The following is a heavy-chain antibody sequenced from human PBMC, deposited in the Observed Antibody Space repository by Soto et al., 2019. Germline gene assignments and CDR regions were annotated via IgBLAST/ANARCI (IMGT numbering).Heavy chain of an antibody. D-gene: IGHD6-13*01. J-gene: IGHJ4*02. Sequence: QVQLVQSGAEVKEPGSSVKVSCKASGDLFNNHAFNWVRQAPGQGLEWMGRISPLFSTTNYAQKFQGRVTMCADELTTIVYLEVNNLESDDTAMYYCAVSSAIAAAGYFKFWGQGTLVTVSP. V-gene: IGHV1-69*01. CDR2: ISPLFSTT. CDR3: AVSSAIAAAGYFKF. CDR1: GDLFNNHA.